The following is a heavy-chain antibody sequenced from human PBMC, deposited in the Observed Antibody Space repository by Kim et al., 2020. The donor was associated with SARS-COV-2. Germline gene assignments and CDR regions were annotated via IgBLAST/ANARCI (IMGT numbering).Heavy chain of an antibody. D-gene: IGHD3-22*01. Sequence: GGSLRLSCATSGFTFNSYAMSWVRQAPGKGLDWVSGISGDGISTYYADSVKGRFTISRDNSKNTLYLQMNSLRAEDTAVYYCAKDRLTLNYYDSSGYYYGLYFFDYWGQGTVVTVSS. CDR1: GFTFNSYA. CDR2: ISGDGIST. J-gene: IGHJ4*02. CDR3: AKDRLTLNYYDSSGYYYGLYFFDY. V-gene: IGHV3-23*01.